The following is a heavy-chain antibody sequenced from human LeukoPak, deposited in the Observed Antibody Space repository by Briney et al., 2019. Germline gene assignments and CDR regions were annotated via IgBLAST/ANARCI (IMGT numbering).Heavy chain of an antibody. CDR3: AKERGAYSDSSGYYLPDY. Sequence: PGRSLRLSCAASGFTFSSYWMRSVRQAPGKGLEWVANIKQDGSEKYYVDSVKGRFTISRDNATNSLYLQMNSLRAEDTAVYYCAKERGAYSDSSGYYLPDYWGQGALVTVSS. J-gene: IGHJ4*02. D-gene: IGHD3-22*01. V-gene: IGHV3-7*01. CDR2: IKQDGSEK. CDR1: GFTFSSYW.